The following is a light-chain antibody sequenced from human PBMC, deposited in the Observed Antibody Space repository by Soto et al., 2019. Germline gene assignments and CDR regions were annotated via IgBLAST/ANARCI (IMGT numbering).Light chain of an antibody. CDR3: SSYATSSTPVV. CDR2: GVG. V-gene: IGLV2-14*01. Sequence: QSALTQPASVSGSPGQSISISCTGTSSDIGGVNYVSWYQKHPGKAPKLMIYGVGNRPSGVSNRFSGSKSGTTASLTISGLQAEDEADYYCSSYATSSTPVVFGGGTKVTVL. J-gene: IGLJ2*01. CDR1: SSDIGGVNY.